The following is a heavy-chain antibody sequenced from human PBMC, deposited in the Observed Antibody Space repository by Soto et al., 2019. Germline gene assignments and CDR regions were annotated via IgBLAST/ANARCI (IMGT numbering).Heavy chain of an antibody. J-gene: IGHJ4*02. V-gene: IGHV4-59*01. CDR2: IYYRGST. CDR3: AGGGYYGSGSYYLDY. CDR1: GGSISSYY. D-gene: IGHD3-10*01. Sequence: LSLAFTVSGGSISSYYWSWIRQPPGKGVEWIGYIYYRGSTNYNPSLKSRVTIAVGTSKNQFSLKLSSVTAADTAVYYCAGGGYYGSGSYYLDYWGQGTLVTVSS.